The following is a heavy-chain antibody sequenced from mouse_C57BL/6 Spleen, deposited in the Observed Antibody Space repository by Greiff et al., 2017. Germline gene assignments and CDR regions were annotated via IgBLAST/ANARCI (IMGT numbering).Heavy chain of an antibody. Sequence: DVHLVESEGGLVQPGSSMKLSCTASGFTFSDYYMAWVRQVPEKGLEWVANINYDGSSTYYLDSLKSRFIISRDNAKNILYLQMSSLKSEDTATYYCARRDSNSYFDYWGQGTTLTVSS. CDR2: INYDGSST. D-gene: IGHD2-5*01. CDR3: ARRDSNSYFDY. V-gene: IGHV5-16*01. CDR1: GFTFSDYY. J-gene: IGHJ2*01.